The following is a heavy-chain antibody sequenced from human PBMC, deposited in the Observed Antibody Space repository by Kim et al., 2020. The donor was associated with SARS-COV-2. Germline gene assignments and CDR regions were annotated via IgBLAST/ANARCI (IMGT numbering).Heavy chain of an antibody. CDR1: GFTFSSYA. V-gene: IGHV3-23*01. CDR2: ISGSGGST. J-gene: IGHJ4*02. D-gene: IGHD5-18*01. CDR3: AKDRRWSVDTAMVMDY. Sequence: GGSLRLSCAASGFTFSSYAMSWVRQAPGKGLEWVSAISGSGGSTYYADSVQGRFTISRDNSKNTLYLQMNSLRAEDTAVYYCAKDRRWSVDTAMVMDYWGQGTLVTVSS.